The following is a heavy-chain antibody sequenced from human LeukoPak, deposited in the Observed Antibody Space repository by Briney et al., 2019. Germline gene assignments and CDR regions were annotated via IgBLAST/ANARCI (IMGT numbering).Heavy chain of an antibody. V-gene: IGHV4-59*01. Sequence: SETLSLTCTVSGGSISSYYWSWIRQPPGKGLEWIGYIYYSGSTNYNPSLKSRVTISVDTSKNQFSLKLSSVTAADTAVYYCARFYQAYYDLWSGYLDWGQGTLVTVSS. J-gene: IGHJ4*02. CDR3: ARFYQAYYDLWSGYLD. CDR1: GGSISSYY. D-gene: IGHD3-3*01. CDR2: IYYSGST.